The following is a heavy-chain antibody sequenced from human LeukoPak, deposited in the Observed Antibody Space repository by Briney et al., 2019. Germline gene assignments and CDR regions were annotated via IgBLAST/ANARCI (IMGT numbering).Heavy chain of an antibody. CDR1: GFTFDDYG. Sequence: GGSLRLSCAAPGFTFDDYGMTWVRQAPGKGLEWVSGINWNGGSTGYADSVKGRFTISRDNAKNSLYLQMNSLRAEDTAFYYCARFGGYSLSYYMDVWGKGTTVTVSS. V-gene: IGHV3-20*04. CDR2: INWNGGST. D-gene: IGHD3-22*01. J-gene: IGHJ6*03. CDR3: ARFGGYSLSYYMDV.